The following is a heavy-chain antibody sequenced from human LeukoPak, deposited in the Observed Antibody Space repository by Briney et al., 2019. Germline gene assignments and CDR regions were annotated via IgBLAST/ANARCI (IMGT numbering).Heavy chain of an antibody. V-gene: IGHV3-48*01. CDR1: GFTFSSYS. J-gene: IGHJ4*02. Sequence: GGSLRLSCAASGFTFSSYSMNWVRQAPGKGLEWVSYISSSSSTIYYADSVKGRFTISRDNAKNSLYLQMNSLRAEDTAVYYCAEEWELLGTPIDYWGQGTLVTVSS. D-gene: IGHD1-26*01. CDR3: AEEWELLGTPIDY. CDR2: ISSSSSTI.